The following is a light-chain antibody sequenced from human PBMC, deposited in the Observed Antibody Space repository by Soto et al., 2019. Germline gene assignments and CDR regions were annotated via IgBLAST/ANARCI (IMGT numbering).Light chain of an antibody. V-gene: IGLV1-44*01. CDR3: ATWDNRLNGYAV. Sequence: QSVLTQPPSASGTPGQRVTISCSGSSSNIGSNTVNWYQQLPGTAPKLLIFSNNQRPSGVPDRFSGSKSGASASLAISGLQSEDAADYYCATWDNRLNGYAVFGGGTQLTVL. CDR1: SSNIGSNT. CDR2: SNN. J-gene: IGLJ7*01.